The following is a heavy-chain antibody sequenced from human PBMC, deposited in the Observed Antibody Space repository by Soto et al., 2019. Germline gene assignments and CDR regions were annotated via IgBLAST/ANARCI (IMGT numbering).Heavy chain of an antibody. J-gene: IGHJ4*02. V-gene: IGHV3-23*01. D-gene: IGHD4-17*01. CDR3: AKDPVQTTVTVFDH. Sequence: PGGSLRLSCAASGFTFSSYAMNWVRQAPGKGLEWVSVISGSAGSTYYADSVKGRFTISRDNSKNTLFLQMNSLRAEDTAVYYCAKDPVQTTVTVFDHWGQGTLVTVSS. CDR2: ISGSAGST. CDR1: GFTFSSYA.